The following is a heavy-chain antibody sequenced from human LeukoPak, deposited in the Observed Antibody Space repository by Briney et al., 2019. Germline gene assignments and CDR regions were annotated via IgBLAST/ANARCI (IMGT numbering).Heavy chain of an antibody. J-gene: IGHJ3*02. D-gene: IGHD3-22*01. CDR1: GFTFSDYY. CDR2: ISSSGSTI. V-gene: IGHV3-11*04. Sequence: GGSLRLSCAASGFTFSDYYMSWIRQAPGKGLEWVSYISSSGSTIYYADSVKGRFTISRDNAKNSLYLPMNSLRAEDTAVYYCASGEYYYDSSGYNDAFDIWGQGTMVTVSS. CDR3: ASGEYYYDSSGYNDAFDI.